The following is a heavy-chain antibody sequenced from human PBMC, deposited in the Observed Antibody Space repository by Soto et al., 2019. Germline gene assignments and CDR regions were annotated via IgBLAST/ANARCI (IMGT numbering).Heavy chain of an antibody. Sequence: QITLKESGPTLVKPTPTLTLTCTFSGFSLSTSGVGVGWIRQPPGKALEWLALIYWEDDKRYSPSLKSRLTITKDTSKNQVVLTMTNMDPVDTATYYCARTRITMVRGVIITSIGADYWGQGTLVTVSS. J-gene: IGHJ4*02. V-gene: IGHV2-5*02. CDR1: GFSLSTSGVG. CDR3: ARTRITMVRGVIITSIGADY. CDR2: IYWEDDK. D-gene: IGHD3-10*01.